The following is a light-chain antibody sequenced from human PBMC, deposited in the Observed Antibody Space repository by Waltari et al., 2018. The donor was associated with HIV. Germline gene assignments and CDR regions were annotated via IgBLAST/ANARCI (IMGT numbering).Light chain of an antibody. CDR2: QDS. CDR1: KLGDKY. J-gene: IGLJ2*01. V-gene: IGLV3-1*01. Sequence: SYELPQPPSVSVSPGQTASIPCSGDKLGDKYACWYQQKPGQSPVVVIYQDSKRPSGIPERFSGSNSGNTATLTISGTQAMDEADYYCQAWDSSTVVFGGGTKLTVL. CDR3: QAWDSSTVV.